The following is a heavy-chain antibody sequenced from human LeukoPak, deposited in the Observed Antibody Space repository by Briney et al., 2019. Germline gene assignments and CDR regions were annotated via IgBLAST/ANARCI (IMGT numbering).Heavy chain of an antibody. CDR3: AREVYSSTWFDL. CDR2: IYTSGST. CDR1: GGSISSGSYY. J-gene: IGHJ4*02. Sequence: RPSETLSLTCTVSGGSISSGSYYWSWIRQPAGKGLEWIGRIYTSGSTNYNPSLKSRVTISVDTSKNQFSLKLSSVTAADTAVYYCAREVYSSTWFDLWGQGTLVTVSS. D-gene: IGHD6-13*01. V-gene: IGHV4-61*02.